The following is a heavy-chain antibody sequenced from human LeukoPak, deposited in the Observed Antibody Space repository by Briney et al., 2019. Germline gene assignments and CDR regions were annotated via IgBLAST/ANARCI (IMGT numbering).Heavy chain of an antibody. D-gene: IGHD3-22*01. V-gene: IGHV3-30*02. Sequence: GGSLRLSCAAFGFTFSSYGMHWVRQTPGKGLEWVAFIRHDGSYQQYADSVKGRFTVSRDNSKDMVYLQMNSLRTEDTAVYYCAKNRDSSDYPRDFDFWGQGTLVTVSS. CDR1: GFTFSSYG. CDR3: AKNRDSSDYPRDFDF. CDR2: IRHDGSYQ. J-gene: IGHJ4*02.